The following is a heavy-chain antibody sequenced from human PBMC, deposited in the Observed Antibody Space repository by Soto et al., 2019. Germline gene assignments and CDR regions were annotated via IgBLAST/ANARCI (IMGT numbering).Heavy chain of an antibody. CDR3: ARDGIAAGGYGMDV. CDR2: IYYSGST. V-gene: IGHV4-30-4*01. D-gene: IGHD6-13*01. Sequence: SETLSLTCTVSGGSISSGDYYWSWIRPPPGKGLEWIGYIYYSGSTYYNPSLKSRVTISVDTSKNQFSLKLSSVTAADTAVYYCARDGIAAGGYGMDVWGQGTTVTVSS. CDR1: GGSISSGDYY. J-gene: IGHJ6*02.